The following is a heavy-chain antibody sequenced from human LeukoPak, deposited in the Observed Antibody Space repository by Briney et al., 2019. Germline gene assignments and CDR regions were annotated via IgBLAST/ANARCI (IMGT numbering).Heavy chain of an antibody. J-gene: IGHJ4*02. Sequence: PGGSLRLSCAASGFTFSSYAMSWVRQAPGKGLEWVAVISYDGSNKYYADSVKGRFTISRDNSKNTLYLQMNSLRAEDTAVYYCARPAYYDSSGYPNHFDYWGQGTLVTVSS. V-gene: IGHV3-30-3*01. CDR3: ARPAYYDSSGYPNHFDY. CDR2: ISYDGSNK. CDR1: GFTFSSYA. D-gene: IGHD3-22*01.